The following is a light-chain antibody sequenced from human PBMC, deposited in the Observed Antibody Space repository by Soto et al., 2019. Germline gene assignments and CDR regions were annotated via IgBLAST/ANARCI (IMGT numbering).Light chain of an antibody. CDR3: PQRSNWPPEVT. CDR2: DAS. CDR1: QSVSSS. J-gene: IGKJ3*01. V-gene: IGKV3-11*01. Sequence: EIVLTQSPDTLSLSPGERATLSCRASQSVSSSLAWYQQKPGQAPRLLIYDASNRATDIPARFSGSGSGTDSTLTISTLEPEDFALYYCPQRSNWPPEVTFGPGTKVDIK.